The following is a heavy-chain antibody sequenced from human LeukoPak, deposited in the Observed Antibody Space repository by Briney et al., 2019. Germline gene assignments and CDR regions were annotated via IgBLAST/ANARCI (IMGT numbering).Heavy chain of an antibody. CDR3: ARAWSSGSYGGKH. V-gene: IGHV1-2*02. CDR2: INPNSGGT. Sequence: ASVKVSCKSSGYNFIDYYLHWVRQAPGQGLEWLGWINPNSGGTDYAQRFQGRVTLTRDTSISTAYMELSSLTSDDTAVYYCARAWSSGSYGGKHWGQGSLVTVTS. J-gene: IGHJ1*01. D-gene: IGHD1-26*01. CDR1: GYNFIDYY.